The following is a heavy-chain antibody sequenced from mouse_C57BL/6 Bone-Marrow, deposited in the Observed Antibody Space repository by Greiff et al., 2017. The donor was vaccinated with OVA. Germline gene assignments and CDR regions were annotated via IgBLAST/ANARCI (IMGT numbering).Heavy chain of an antibody. D-gene: IGHD1-1*01. CDR2: IDPETGGT. CDR3: TRRDGSSYCWYFDG. J-gene: IGHJ1*03. Sequence: QVQLQQSGAELVRPGASVTLSCKASGYTFTDYEMHWVKQTPVHGLEWIGAIDPETGGTAYNQKFKGKAILTADKSSSTAYMELRSLTSEDSAVYYCTRRDGSSYCWYFDGWGTGTTVTVSS. CDR1: GYTFTDYE. V-gene: IGHV1-15*01.